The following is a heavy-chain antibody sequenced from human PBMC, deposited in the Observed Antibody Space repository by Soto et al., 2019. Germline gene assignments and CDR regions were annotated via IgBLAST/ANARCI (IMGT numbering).Heavy chain of an antibody. Sequence: PGGSLRLSCAASGFTVSSDYMSWVRQAPGKGLEWVSVIYSAGNTYYADSVKGRFTISRDTSKNTLNLQMNSLSAEDTAVYYCARASGSRFFDSWGQGTLVTVSS. D-gene: IGHD1-26*01. CDR1: GFTVSSDY. V-gene: IGHV3-53*01. J-gene: IGHJ4*02. CDR3: ARASGSRFFDS. CDR2: IYSAGNT.